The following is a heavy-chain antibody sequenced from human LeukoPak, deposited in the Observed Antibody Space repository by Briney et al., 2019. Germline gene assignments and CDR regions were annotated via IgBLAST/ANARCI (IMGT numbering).Heavy chain of an antibody. CDR1: GGSISGGDYH. D-gene: IGHD3-10*01. CDR3: ARQARGFDL. V-gene: IGHV4-30-4*01. CDR2: IYYSGST. J-gene: IGHJ5*02. Sequence: PSETLSLTCTVSGGSISGGDYHWGWIRRPPGQGLEWIGYIYYSGSTYYNPSLKSRLTISVDTSKNQFSLRLSSVTAADTAVYYCARQARGFDLWGQGTLVTVSS.